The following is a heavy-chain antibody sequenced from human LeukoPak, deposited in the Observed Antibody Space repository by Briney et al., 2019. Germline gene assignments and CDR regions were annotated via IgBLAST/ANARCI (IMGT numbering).Heavy chain of an antibody. Sequence: GGSLRLSCAASGFTFSSYGMHWVRQAPGKGLEWVAVISYDGSNKYYADSVKGRFTISRDNSKNTLYLQMNSLRAEDTAVYYCAKAPRYYDSSGYGMGRYYYGMDVWGQGTTVTVSS. CDR3: AKAPRYYDSSGYGMGRYYYGMDV. CDR1: GFTFSSYG. CDR2: ISYDGSNK. D-gene: IGHD3-22*01. V-gene: IGHV3-30*18. J-gene: IGHJ6*02.